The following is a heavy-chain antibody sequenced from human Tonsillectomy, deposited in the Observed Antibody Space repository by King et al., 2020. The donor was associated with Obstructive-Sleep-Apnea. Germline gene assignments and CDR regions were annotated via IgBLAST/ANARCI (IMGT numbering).Heavy chain of an antibody. J-gene: IGHJ5*02. CDR2: IYYSGST. Sequence: QLQESGPGLVKPSETLSLTSTVSGGSISSYYWSWIRQPPGKGLEWIGYIYYSGSTNYNPSLKSRVTISVDTSKNQFSLKLSSVTAADTAVYYCARSKIAAAGLNWFDPWGQGTLVTVSS. CDR1: GGSISSYY. CDR3: ARSKIAAAGLNWFDP. V-gene: IGHV4-59*01. D-gene: IGHD6-13*01.